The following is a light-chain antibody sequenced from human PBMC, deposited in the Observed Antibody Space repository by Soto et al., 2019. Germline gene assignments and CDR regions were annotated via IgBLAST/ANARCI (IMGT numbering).Light chain of an antibody. CDR2: AAS. Sequence: DIQMTQSPSSLSASVGDRVTITCRASQSISTYLNWYQQKPGEAPKLLIYAASSLQSGVPSRFSGSGSGTDFTLTISSLQPDDSATFYCQQIYSTLWTFGQGTKVEIK. CDR1: QSISTY. CDR3: QQIYSTLWT. V-gene: IGKV1-39*01. J-gene: IGKJ1*01.